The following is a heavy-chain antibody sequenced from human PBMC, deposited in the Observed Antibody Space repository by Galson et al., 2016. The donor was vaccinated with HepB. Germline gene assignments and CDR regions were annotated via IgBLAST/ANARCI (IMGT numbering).Heavy chain of an antibody. Sequence: NWIRQPPGKTLEWLARIDWDDDKYYSSALKTRLTISKDTAKNQVVLTMTTMDHVDQAPYYCARMQRDSGTYGIGDYWGQGILVTVSS. V-gene: IGHV2-70*11. J-gene: IGHJ4*02. CDR2: IDWDDDK. D-gene: IGHD1-26*01. CDR3: ARMQRDSGTYGIGDY.